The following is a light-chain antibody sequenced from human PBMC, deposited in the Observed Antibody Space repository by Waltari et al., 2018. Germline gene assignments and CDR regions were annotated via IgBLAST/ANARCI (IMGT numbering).Light chain of an antibody. Sequence: QLVLTQSPSASASLGASVKLTCTLSSGHSSNVIAWHQQQPEKGPRYLMKVNSDGSHSKGDKIPDRFSGSSSGAERYLTISSLQSEDEADYYCQTGGHDTWVFGGGTKLTVL. CDR2: VNSDGSH. J-gene: IGLJ3*02. CDR3: QTGGHDTWV. V-gene: IGLV4-69*01. CDR1: SGHSSNV.